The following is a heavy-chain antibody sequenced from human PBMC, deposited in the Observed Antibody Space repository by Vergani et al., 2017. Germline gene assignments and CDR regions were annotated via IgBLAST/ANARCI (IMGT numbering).Heavy chain of an antibody. CDR3: ARDVDLSSGWSISFYYYYGMDV. CDR1: GYTFTSYA. V-gene: IGHV7-4-1*02. J-gene: IGHJ6*02. D-gene: IGHD6-19*01. CDR2: INTNTGNP. Sequence: QVQLVQSGSELKKPGASVKVSCKASGYTFTSYAMNWVRQAPGQGLEWMGWINTNTGNPTYAQGFTGRFVFSLDTSVSTTYLQISSLKAEDTAVYYCARDVDLSSGWSISFYYYYGMDVWGQGTTVTVSS.